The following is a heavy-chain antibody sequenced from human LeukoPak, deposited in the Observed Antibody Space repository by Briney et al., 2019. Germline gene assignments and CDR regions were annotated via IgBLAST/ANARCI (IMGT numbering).Heavy chain of an antibody. D-gene: IGHD4-23*01. J-gene: IGHJ4*02. CDR3: VSVTVGY. Sequence: GGSLRLSCEASGFTFSTYSMNWVRQAPGKGLEWVAVISYDGSNKYYADSVKGRFTISRDNSKNTLYLQMNSLRAEDTAVYYCVSVTVGYWGQGTLVTVS. CDR2: ISYDGSNK. V-gene: IGHV3-30*03. CDR1: GFTFSTYS.